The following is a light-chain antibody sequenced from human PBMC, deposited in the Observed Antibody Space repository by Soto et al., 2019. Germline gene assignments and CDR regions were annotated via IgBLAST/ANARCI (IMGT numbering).Light chain of an antibody. CDR1: QNIKSNY. CDR3: QQYGTSLRGT. CDR2: GAS. V-gene: IGKV3-20*01. Sequence: ESVLTQSPGTLSLSPGERATLSCRGSQNIKSNYLAWYRQNPGQAPRLLIYGASNRAAGVPDRFSGSGYGTDFTLTITRLEPEDFAVYCCQQYGTSLRGTFGQGTKVEIK. J-gene: IGKJ1*01.